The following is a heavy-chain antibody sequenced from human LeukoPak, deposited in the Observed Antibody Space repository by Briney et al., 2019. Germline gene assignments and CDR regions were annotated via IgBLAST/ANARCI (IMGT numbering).Heavy chain of an antibody. CDR2: ISYDGSNK. Sequence: GGSLRLSCAASGFTFSSYAMHWVRQAPGKGLEWVAVISYDGSNKYYADSVKGRFTISRDNSKNTLYLQMNSLRAEDTAVYYCAKTWRVLAAAGSMGYWGQGTLVTVSS. CDR1: GFTFSSYA. D-gene: IGHD6-13*01. V-gene: IGHV3-30-3*02. CDR3: AKTWRVLAAAGSMGY. J-gene: IGHJ4*02.